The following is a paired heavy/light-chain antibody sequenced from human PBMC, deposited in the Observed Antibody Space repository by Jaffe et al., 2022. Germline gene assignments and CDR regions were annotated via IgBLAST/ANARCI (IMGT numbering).Light chain of an antibody. Sequence: DIQMTQSPSSLSASVGDRVTITCRASQGISNYLAWYQQKPGKVPKLLIYAASTLQSGVPSRFSGSGSGTDFTLTISSLQPEDVATYYCQKYNSAPFTFGPGTKVDIK. CDR3: QKYNSAPFT. V-gene: IGKV1-27*01. CDR1: QGISNY. CDR2: AAS. J-gene: IGKJ3*01.
Heavy chain of an antibody. CDR2: IYPGDSDT. Sequence: EVQLVQSGAEVKKPGESLKISCKGSGYSFTSYWIGWVRQMPGKGLEWMGIIYPGDSDTRYSPSFQGQVTISADKSISTAYLQWSSLKASDTAMYYCVRHEYYGSGSYSERGKFDPWGQGTLVTVSS. D-gene: IGHD3-10*01. J-gene: IGHJ5*02. CDR1: GYSFTSYW. V-gene: IGHV5-51*01. CDR3: VRHEYYGSGSYSERGKFDP.